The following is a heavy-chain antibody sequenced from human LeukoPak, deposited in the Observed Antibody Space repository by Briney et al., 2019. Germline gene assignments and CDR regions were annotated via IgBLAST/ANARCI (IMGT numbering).Heavy chain of an antibody. CDR1: GGSISSSGYY. J-gene: IGHJ4*02. CDR2: IYYSGST. Sequence: PSETLSLTCTVSGGSISSSGYYWGWIRQPPGKGLERIASIYYSGSTYYNSSLKSRVTISMDRSKDQVSLKLSAVTAADTAVYYCARHIDHLGGFWGQGTLVTVSS. V-gene: IGHV4-39*01. CDR3: ARHIDHLGGF. D-gene: IGHD1-14*01.